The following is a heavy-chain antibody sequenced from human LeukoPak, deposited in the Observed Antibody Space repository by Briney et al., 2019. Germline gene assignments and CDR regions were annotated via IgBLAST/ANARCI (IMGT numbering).Heavy chain of an antibody. CDR2: IIPILGIA. CDR3: ARGWENIAAAAPVAFDI. Sequence: VASVKVSCKASGGTFSSYAISWVRQAPGQGLEWMGRIIPILGIANYAQKFQGRVTITADKSTSTAYMELSSLRSEDTAVYYCARGWENIAAAAPVAFDIWGQGTMVTVSS. CDR1: GGTFSSYA. J-gene: IGHJ3*02. D-gene: IGHD6-13*01. V-gene: IGHV1-69*04.